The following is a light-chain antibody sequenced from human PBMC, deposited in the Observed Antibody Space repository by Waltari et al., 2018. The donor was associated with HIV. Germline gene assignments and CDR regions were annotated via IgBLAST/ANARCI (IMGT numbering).Light chain of an antibody. CDR2: DVS. CDR1: SSDVGGYNY. CDR3: SSYTSSSVV. V-gene: IGLV2-14*03. J-gene: IGLJ2*01. Sequence: QSALTQPASVSWSPGHSITISCTGTSSDVGGYNYVSWYQQHPGKAPKLMIYDVSNRPSGVYNRFAGSKAGNTACLTSSVLQAEDAADYYCSSYTSSSVVFGGGTKLTVL.